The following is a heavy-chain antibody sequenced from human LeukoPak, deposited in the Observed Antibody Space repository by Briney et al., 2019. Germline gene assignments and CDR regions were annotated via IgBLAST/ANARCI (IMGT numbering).Heavy chain of an antibody. J-gene: IGHJ6*03. V-gene: IGHV4-61*02. Sequence: SETLSLTCTVSGGSISSGSYYWSWIRQPAGKGLEWIGRIYTSGSTNYNPSLKSRVTISVDTSKNQFSLKLSSVTAADTAVYYCARVQYCSSTSCYGRGYYYYYYMDVWGKGTTVTVSS. CDR3: ARVQYCSSTSCYGRGYYYYYYMDV. D-gene: IGHD2-2*01. CDR2: IYTSGST. CDR1: GGSISSGSYY.